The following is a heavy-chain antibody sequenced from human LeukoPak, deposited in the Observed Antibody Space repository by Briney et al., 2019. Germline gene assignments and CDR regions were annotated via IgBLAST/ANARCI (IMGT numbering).Heavy chain of an antibody. CDR2: ITPNADRA. V-gene: IGHV3-23*01. D-gene: IGHD3-22*01. Sequence: PGGSLRLSCAASGFTFGSYGVSWVRQAPGKGLEWVSFITPNADRAAYADSVGGRFTISRDNPRNTLYMQMNSLRDEDTAVYYCAIMHGYYDGSGYWVQWGQGTLVTVSS. CDR1: GFTFGSYG. CDR3: AIMHGYYDGSGYWVQ. J-gene: IGHJ1*01.